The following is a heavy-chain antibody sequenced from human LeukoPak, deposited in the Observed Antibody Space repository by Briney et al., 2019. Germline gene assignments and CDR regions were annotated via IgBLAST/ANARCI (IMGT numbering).Heavy chain of an antibody. CDR2: ISGSGGST. Sequence: GGSLRLSCAASGFTFSSYAMSWVRQAPGKGLEWVSAISGSGGSTYYADSVKGRFTISRDNSKNTLYLQMNSLRAEDTAVYHCAYPGDGYNPFDYWGQGTLVTVSS. CDR1: GFTFSSYA. D-gene: IGHD5-24*01. V-gene: IGHV3-23*01. J-gene: IGHJ4*02. CDR3: AYPGDGYNPFDY.